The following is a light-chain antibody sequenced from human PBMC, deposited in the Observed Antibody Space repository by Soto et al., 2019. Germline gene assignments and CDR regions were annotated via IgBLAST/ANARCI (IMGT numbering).Light chain of an antibody. Sequence: QSVLTQPASVSGSPGQSITISCTGTSSDIGAYKYVSWYQQHPGKAPKLLIYEVTNRPSGVSNRFSGSKSGNTASLTISGLQAEDEGDYYCSSYTTTTTYVVGTGTKVTVL. CDR2: EVT. CDR3: SSYTTTTTYV. CDR1: SSDIGAYKY. J-gene: IGLJ1*01. V-gene: IGLV2-14*01.